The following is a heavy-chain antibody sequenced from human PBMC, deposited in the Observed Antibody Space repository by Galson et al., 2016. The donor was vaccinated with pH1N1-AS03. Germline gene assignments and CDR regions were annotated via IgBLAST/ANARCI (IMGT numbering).Heavy chain of an antibody. CDR2: INPKRGGT. CDR1: GYTFTDYY. CDR3: ARETRLNMDRGPTFFFDY. J-gene: IGHJ4*02. V-gene: IGHV1-2*06. D-gene: IGHD3-10*01. Sequence: SVKVSCKASGYTFTDYYIHWVRQAPGQALEWMGRINPKRGGTNYSQRFQGRVAMTRDTSVSTAYMDLIRLRYGDTAVYYCARETRLNMDRGPTFFFDYWGQGSLVTVSS.